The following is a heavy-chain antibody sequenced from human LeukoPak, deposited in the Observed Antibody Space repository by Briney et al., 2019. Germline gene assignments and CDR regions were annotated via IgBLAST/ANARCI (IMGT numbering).Heavy chain of an antibody. V-gene: IGHV4-59*12. J-gene: IGHJ6*02. CDR3: ARGCSSTSCWLRMDV. CDR1: GGSISSYY. CDR2: IYYSGST. D-gene: IGHD2-2*01. Sequence: SSETLSLTCTVSGGSISSYYWSWIRQPPGKGLEWIGYIYYSGSTNYNPSLKSRVTISVDTSKNQFSLKLSSLTAADTAVYYCARGCSSTSCWLRMDVWGQGTTVTVSS.